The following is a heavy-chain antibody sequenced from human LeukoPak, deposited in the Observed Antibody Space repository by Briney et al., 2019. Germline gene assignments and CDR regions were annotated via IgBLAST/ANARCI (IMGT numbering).Heavy chain of an antibody. V-gene: IGHV4-4*07. D-gene: IGHD6-19*01. CDR3: ARDSPGYSSGWYYFDY. Sequence: PSETLSLTCTVSGGSISVYYWSWIRQPAGKGLEWIGRIYTSGSTNYNPSLKSRVTMSVDTSKNQFSLKLSSVTAADTAVYYCARDSPGYSSGWYYFDYWGQGTLVTVSS. CDR2: IYTSGST. CDR1: GGSISVYY. J-gene: IGHJ4*02.